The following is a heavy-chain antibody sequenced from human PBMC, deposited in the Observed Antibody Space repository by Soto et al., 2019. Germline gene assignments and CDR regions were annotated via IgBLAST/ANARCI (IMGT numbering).Heavy chain of an antibody. Sequence: GESLKISCNGSGYSFTIYCIGLVLQMPGKGLEWVGIIYPGDSDSRYSASFQGQVTISRDNSKNTLYLQMNSMRDEDTAVYYCAKVRSWNHSYYFDYWGQGTLVTVSS. CDR1: GYSFTIYC. J-gene: IGHJ4*02. V-gene: IGHV5-51*01. D-gene: IGHD1-1*01. CDR2: IYPGDSDS. CDR3: AKVRSWNHSYYFDY.